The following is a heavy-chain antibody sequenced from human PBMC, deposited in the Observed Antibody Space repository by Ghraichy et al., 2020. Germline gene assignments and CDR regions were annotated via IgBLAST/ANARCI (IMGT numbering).Heavy chain of an antibody. V-gene: IGHV4-39*01. J-gene: IGHJ5*02. D-gene: IGHD2-15*01. CDR3: AEQGLDCSGGSCYHNWFGP. Sequence: SETLSLTCTVSGGSISSSSYYWGWNRQPPGKGLEWIGSIYYSGSTYYNPSLRSRVTISVDTSKNQFSLKLSSVTAADTAMYYCAEQGLDCSGGSCYHNWFGPWGQGTLVTVSS. CDR2: IYYSGST. CDR1: GGSISSSSYY.